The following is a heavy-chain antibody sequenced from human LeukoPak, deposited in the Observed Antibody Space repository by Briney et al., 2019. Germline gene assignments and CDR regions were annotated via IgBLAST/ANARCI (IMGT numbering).Heavy chain of an antibody. CDR1: GWDNRRYY. J-gene: IGHJ4*02. CDR3: ARGSSMIWSGYYDPDCDY. D-gene: IGHD3-3*01. Sequence: SGTLSHTSAYSGWDNRRYYWNWIPQSPAKEQEKIGYIYYSGSTNYNPSLKSRVTISVDTSKNQFSLKLSSVTAADTVVYYCARGSSMIWSGYYDPDCDYWGLGTLVIVFS. V-gene: IGHV4-59*08. CDR2: IYYSGST.